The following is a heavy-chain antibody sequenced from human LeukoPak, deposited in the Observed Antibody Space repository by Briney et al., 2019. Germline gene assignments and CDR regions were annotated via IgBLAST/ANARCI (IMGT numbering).Heavy chain of an antibody. J-gene: IGHJ3*02. V-gene: IGHV5-51*01. CDR3: ARRDFYDFWSADDAFDI. CDR2: IYPGDSDT. CDR1: GYSFTNYW. Sequence: KHGESLKISCKGSGYSFTNYWIGWVRQMPGKGLEWMGIIYPGDSDTRYSPSFQGQVTISADKSISTAYLQWSSLKASDTAMYYCARRDFYDFWSADDAFDIWGQGTMVTVSS. D-gene: IGHD3-3*01.